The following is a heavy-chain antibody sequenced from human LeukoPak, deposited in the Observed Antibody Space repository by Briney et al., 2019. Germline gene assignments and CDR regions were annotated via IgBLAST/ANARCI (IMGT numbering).Heavy chain of an antibody. Sequence: GGSLRLSCAASGFTFRTYSMNWVRQAPGKGVEWVSSISSTSTYIYYADSMKGRFIISRDNARNSLYLEMNSLRAEDTAVYYCARIIGISGTYPTDYWGQGTLVTVSS. CDR3: ARIIGISGTYPTDY. D-gene: IGHD1-26*01. V-gene: IGHV3-21*06. CDR2: ISSTSTYI. CDR1: GFTFRTYS. J-gene: IGHJ4*02.